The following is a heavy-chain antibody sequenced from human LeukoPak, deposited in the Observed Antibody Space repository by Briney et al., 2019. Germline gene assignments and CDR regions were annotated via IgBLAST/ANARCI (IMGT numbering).Heavy chain of an antibody. Sequence: PGRSLRLSCAASGFTFSSYAMHWVRQAPGKGLEWVAVISYDGSNKYYTESMRGRFTISRDNSKNTLFLQMNSLRVEDTAVYYCARVARPADPFDYWGQGTLVTVSS. J-gene: IGHJ4*02. CDR2: ISYDGSNK. CDR3: ARVARPADPFDY. D-gene: IGHD2-2*01. V-gene: IGHV3-30-3*01. CDR1: GFTFSSYA.